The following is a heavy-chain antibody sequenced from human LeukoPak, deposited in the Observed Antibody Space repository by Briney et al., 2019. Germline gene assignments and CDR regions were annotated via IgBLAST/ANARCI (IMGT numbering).Heavy chain of an antibody. CDR3: ARDRYCTNGVCYGHFDY. V-gene: IGHV3-11*06. CDR2: ISITSSYT. J-gene: IGHJ4*02. CDR1: GFTFSDYY. D-gene: IGHD2-8*01. Sequence: KTGGSLRLSCAASGFTFSDYYMSWIRQAPGKGLEWVSYISITSSYTNYADSVKGRFTVSRDNAKNSLYLQMNSLRAEDTAVYYCARDRYCTNGVCYGHFDYRGQGTLVTVSS.